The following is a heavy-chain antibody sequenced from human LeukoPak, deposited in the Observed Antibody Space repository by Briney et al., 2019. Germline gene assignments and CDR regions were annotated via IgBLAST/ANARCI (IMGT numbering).Heavy chain of an antibody. D-gene: IGHD2-15*01. Sequence: GGSLRLFCATSGFTFSSYSMQWVRQAPGKGLEWVAVIWVDGSKKFYADSVEGRFTISRDDSKSTSYLQMKSLSAEDTAVYYCARGQGYCSGGRCHSHFDYWGQGTLVTVSS. CDR3: ARGQGYCSGGRCHSHFDY. V-gene: IGHV3-33*01. CDR2: IWVDGSKK. CDR1: GFTFSSYS. J-gene: IGHJ4*02.